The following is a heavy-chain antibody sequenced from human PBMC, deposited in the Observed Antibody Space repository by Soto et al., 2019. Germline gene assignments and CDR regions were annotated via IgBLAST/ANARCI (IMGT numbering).Heavy chain of an antibody. D-gene: IGHD6-19*01. CDR1: GGTFSSYA. CDR3: ARSESSGWYSGAIDI. V-gene: IGHV1-69*13. CDR2: IIPIFGTA. J-gene: IGHJ3*02. Sequence: SVKVSCKASGGTFSSYAISWVRQAPGQGLEWMGGIIPIFGTANYAQKFQGRVTITADESTSTAYMELSSLRSEDTAVYYCARSESSGWYSGAIDIWGQGTMVTVS.